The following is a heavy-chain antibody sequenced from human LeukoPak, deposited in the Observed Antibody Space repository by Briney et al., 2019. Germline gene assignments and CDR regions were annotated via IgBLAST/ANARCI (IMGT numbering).Heavy chain of an antibody. D-gene: IGHD6-25*01. J-gene: IGHJ6*02. Sequence: ASVKVSCKASGYTFTSYGISWVRQAPGQGLEWMGWISAYNGNTNYAQKLQGRVTMTTDTSTSTAYMELSSLRSEDTAVYYCARGTQRYYYYGMDVWGQGTTVTVSS. CDR2: ISAYNGNT. CDR3: ARGTQRYYYYGMDV. CDR1: GYTFTSYG. V-gene: IGHV1-18*01.